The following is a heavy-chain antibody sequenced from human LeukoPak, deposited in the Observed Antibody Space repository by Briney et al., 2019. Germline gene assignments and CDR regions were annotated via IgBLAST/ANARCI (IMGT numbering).Heavy chain of an antibody. Sequence: ASVKVSCKASGYTFTGYYMHWVRQAPGQGLEWMGRINPNSGGTNYAQKFQGRVTMTRDTSISTAYMELSRLRSDDTAVYYCARERKYYYDSSGPLGDWGQGTLATVSS. CDR3: ARERKYYYDSSGPLGD. CDR2: INPNSGGT. J-gene: IGHJ4*02. CDR1: GYTFTGYY. V-gene: IGHV1-2*06. D-gene: IGHD3-22*01.